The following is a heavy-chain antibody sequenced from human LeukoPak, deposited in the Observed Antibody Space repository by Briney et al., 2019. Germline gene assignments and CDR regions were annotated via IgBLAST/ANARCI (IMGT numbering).Heavy chain of an antibody. CDR1: GDSISSGDYY. CDR2: ISSSGST. V-gene: IGHV4-61*02. D-gene: IGHD5-12*01. J-gene: IGHJ6*03. CDR3: RASWLPQTRNYYYMDV. Sequence: SETLSLTCTVSGDSISSGDYYWSWLRQPAGKGLEWIGRISSSGSTNYNPSLKSRVTISVDTSKNQFSLKLSSVTAADTAVYCARASWLPQTRNYYYMDVWGKGTTVTISS.